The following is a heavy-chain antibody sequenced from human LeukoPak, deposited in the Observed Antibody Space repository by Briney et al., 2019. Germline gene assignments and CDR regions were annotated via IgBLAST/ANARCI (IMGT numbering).Heavy chain of an antibody. V-gene: IGHV4-39*01. CDR3: ARSGVGSWYTGEGYFDY. J-gene: IGHJ4*02. D-gene: IGHD6-13*01. CDR1: GGSISSSSYY. CDR2: IYYSGST. Sequence: SETLSLTCTVSGGSISSSSYYWGWIRQPPGKGLEWIGSIYYSGSTYYNPSLKSRVTISVDTSKNQFSLKLSSVTAADTAVYYCARSGVGSWYTGEGYFDYWGRGTLVTVSS.